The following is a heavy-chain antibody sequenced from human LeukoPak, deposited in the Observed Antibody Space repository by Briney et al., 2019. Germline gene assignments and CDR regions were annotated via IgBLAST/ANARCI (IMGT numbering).Heavy chain of an antibody. CDR3: ARRIAGGGIDY. J-gene: IGHJ4*02. Sequence: GESLKISCKGAGFSFTSYWIGGVRQMPGKGLEWMGIIYPGDSDTRYSPSFQGQVTISADKSITTAYLQWSGLKASDTAMYYCARRIAGGGIDYWGQGTLVTVSS. V-gene: IGHV5-51*01. CDR2: IYPGDSDT. CDR1: GFSFTSYW. D-gene: IGHD1-14*01.